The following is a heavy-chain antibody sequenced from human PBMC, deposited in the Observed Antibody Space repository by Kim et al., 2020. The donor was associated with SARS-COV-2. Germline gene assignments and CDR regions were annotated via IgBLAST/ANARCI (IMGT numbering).Heavy chain of an antibody. J-gene: IGHJ4*02. D-gene: IGHD2-2*02. CDR1: GFTFSTYG. CDR3: ARGYCGTATCYTGGTYFDY. V-gene: IGHV3-33*01. Sequence: GGSLRLSCAASGFTFSTYGMHWVRQAPGKGLEWVATLWYDGSNKYYPDSVKGRFTVSRDNSKNTLYLQVNSLRADDTAVYYCARGYCGTATCYTGGTYFDYWARGTLVTVSS. CDR2: LWYDGSNK.